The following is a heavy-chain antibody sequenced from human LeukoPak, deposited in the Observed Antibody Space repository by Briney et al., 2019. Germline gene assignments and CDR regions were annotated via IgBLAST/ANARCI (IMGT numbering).Heavy chain of an antibody. V-gene: IGHV3-23*02. D-gene: IGHD7-27*01. CDR1: GFTFSSYA. CDR2: ISGSGDLT. CDR3: AKLVQSWGGLDY. Sequence: GGSLRLSCAASGFTFSSYAMTWVRQAPGKGLEWVSGISGSGDLTDYGDSVKGRFTISRDNSKNTLYLQMNSLRAEDTAVYHCAKLVQSWGGLDYWGQGTLVTVSS. J-gene: IGHJ4*02.